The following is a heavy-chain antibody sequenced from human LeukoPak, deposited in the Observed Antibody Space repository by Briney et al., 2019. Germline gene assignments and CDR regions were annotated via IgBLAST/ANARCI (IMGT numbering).Heavy chain of an antibody. J-gene: IGHJ4*02. V-gene: IGHV3-30*18. Sequence: GRSLRLSCAASGFTFSTYGMHWVRQAPGKGLEWVAVISYEGSNKYYADSVKGRFTISRDNSKNTLYLQMNSLRAEDTAVFYCAKEGNSKFDFDYWGQGTLVTVSS. CDR2: ISYEGSNK. D-gene: IGHD1/OR15-1a*01. CDR1: GFTFSTYG. CDR3: AKEGNSKFDFDY.